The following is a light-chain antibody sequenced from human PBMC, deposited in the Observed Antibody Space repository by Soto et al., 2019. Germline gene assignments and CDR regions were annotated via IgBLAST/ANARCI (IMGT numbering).Light chain of an antibody. Sequence: EIVMTQSPATLSVSAGERATLSCRASQSVSSYLACYQQKPGQAPRLLIYDASTRATGIADRFSASGSGTDFTLTISRLEPEDFAVYSCQQYASSPQTFGQGTKVDIK. J-gene: IGKJ1*01. CDR1: QSVSSY. CDR2: DAS. V-gene: IGKV3-20*01. CDR3: QQYASSPQT.